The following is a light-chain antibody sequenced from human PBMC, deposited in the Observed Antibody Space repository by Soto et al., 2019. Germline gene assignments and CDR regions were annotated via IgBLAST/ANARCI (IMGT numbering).Light chain of an antibody. J-gene: IGLJ2*01. V-gene: IGLV2-14*03. Sequence: QSVLTQPASVSGSPGQSISISCTGTSLDIGTYNYVSWYQRHPGKAPKLIIYDVSNRPSGVSNRFSGSKSGNTASLTISGLQAEDEADYYCSSYISTSTLVAFGGGTKLPS. CDR2: DVS. CDR3: SSYISTSTLVA. CDR1: SLDIGTYNY.